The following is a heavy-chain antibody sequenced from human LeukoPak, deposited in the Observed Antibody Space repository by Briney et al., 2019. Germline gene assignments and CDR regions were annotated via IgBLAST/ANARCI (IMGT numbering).Heavy chain of an antibody. Sequence: PGGSLRLSCAASGFTFSSYAMHWVRQAPGKGLGWVAVISYDGSNKYYADSVKGRFTISRDNSKNTLYLKMNSLRAEDTAVYYCARDNSGRYYSYMDVWGKGTTVTVSS. CDR3: ARDNSGRYYSYMDV. CDR2: ISYDGSNK. J-gene: IGHJ6*03. CDR1: GFTFSSYA. D-gene: IGHD3-10*01. V-gene: IGHV3-30*01.